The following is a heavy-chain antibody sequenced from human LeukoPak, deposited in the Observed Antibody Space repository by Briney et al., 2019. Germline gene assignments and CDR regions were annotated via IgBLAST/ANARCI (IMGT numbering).Heavy chain of an antibody. V-gene: IGHV3-9*01. J-gene: IGHJ4*02. CDR2: INWNSGGM. D-gene: IGHD1-26*01. Sequence: PGGSLRLSCAASGFIFENYAMYWVRQPPGKGLEWVSGINWNSGGMGYADSVKGRFTISRDNAKNSLYLQMNSLRPEDTALYYCAKRGSSYDFDHWGQGTLVTVSS. CDR1: GFIFENYA. CDR3: AKRGSSYDFDH.